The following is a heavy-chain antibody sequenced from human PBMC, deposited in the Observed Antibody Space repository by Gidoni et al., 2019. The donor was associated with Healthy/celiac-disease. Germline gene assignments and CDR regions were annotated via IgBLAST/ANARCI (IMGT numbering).Heavy chain of an antibody. CDR1: GGSISSYY. D-gene: IGHD2-21*02. V-gene: IGHV4-59*01. Sequence: QVQLQESGPGLVKPSETLSLTCTVSGGSISSYYWSWIRQPPGKGLEWIGYIYYSGSTNYNPSLKSRVTISVDTSKNQFSLKLSSVTAADTAVYYCARDRTCGGNSEAWYFDLWGRGTLVTVSS. CDR2: IYYSGST. CDR3: ARDRTCGGNSEAWYFDL. J-gene: IGHJ2*01.